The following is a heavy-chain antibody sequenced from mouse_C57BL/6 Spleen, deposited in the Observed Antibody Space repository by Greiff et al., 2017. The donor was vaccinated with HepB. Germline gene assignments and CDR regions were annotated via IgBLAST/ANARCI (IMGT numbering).Heavy chain of an antibody. CDR3: TTDYGSSFYDFDY. CDR1: GFNIKDDY. Sequence: EVQLQQSGAELVRPGASVKLSCTASGFNIKDDYMHWVKQRPEPGLEWIGWIDPENGDTEYASKFQGKATITADTSSNTAYLQLSSLTSEDTAVYYCTTDYGSSFYDFDYWGQGTTLTGSS. D-gene: IGHD1-1*01. V-gene: IGHV14-4*01. J-gene: IGHJ2*01. CDR2: IDPENGDT.